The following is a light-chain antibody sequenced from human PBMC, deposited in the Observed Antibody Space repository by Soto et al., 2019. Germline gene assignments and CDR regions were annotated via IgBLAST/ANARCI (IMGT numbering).Light chain of an antibody. CDR1: SSDVGNYKY. CDR2: EVS. V-gene: IGLV2-8*01. Sequence: QSVLTQPASVSGSPGQSITISCTGTSSDVGNYKYVSWYQQHPGKAPKLMIYEVSKRPSGVPDRFSGSKSGNTASLTVSGLQAEDEADYYCSSYAGSNTPYVFGTGTKVTVL. CDR3: SSYAGSNTPYV. J-gene: IGLJ1*01.